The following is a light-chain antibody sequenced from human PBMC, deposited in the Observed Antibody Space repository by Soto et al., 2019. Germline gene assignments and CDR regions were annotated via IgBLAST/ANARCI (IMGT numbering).Light chain of an antibody. CDR1: QSVSSSY. CDR3: QQRDSWPIT. V-gene: IGKV3D-20*02. Sequence: EIVLTQSPGTLSLSPGERATLSCRSSQSVSSSYLAWYQQKPGQAPRLLIFGASIRATGIPARFSGSGSGTDFTLTVNSLEPDDFAVYYCQQRDSWPITFGQGTRLEI. CDR2: GAS. J-gene: IGKJ5*01.